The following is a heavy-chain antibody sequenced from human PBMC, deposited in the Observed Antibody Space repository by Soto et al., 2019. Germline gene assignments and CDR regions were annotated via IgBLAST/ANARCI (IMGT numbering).Heavy chain of an antibody. V-gene: IGHV3-30*03. D-gene: IGHD1-26*01. Sequence: QVQLVESGGGVVQPGRSLRLSCAASGFTFNSYGMHWVRQGPGNGLEWVAFISFDSTKTNYADSVKGRFTISRDKSNSALYVQMNSLTGEDTAVYYWARTRSAWSDFHYYSLDVCGQGTTVTVSS. J-gene: IGHJ6*02. CDR2: ISFDSTKT. CDR1: GFTFNSYG. CDR3: ARTRSAWSDFHYYSLDV.